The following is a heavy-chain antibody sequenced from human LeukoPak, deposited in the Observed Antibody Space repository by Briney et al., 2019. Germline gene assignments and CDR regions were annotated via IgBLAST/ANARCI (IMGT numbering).Heavy chain of an antibody. CDR1: GFTVSSNY. J-gene: IGHJ6*02. Sequence: GGSLRLSCAASGFTVSSNYMSWVRQAPGKGLEWVSVIYSGGSTYCADSVKGRFTISRDNSKNTLYLQMNSLRAEDTAVYYCARDPYGSWPTYYYYGMDVWGQGTTVTVSS. CDR3: ARDPYGSWPTYYYYGMDV. D-gene: IGHD6-13*01. CDR2: IYSGGST. V-gene: IGHV3-53*01.